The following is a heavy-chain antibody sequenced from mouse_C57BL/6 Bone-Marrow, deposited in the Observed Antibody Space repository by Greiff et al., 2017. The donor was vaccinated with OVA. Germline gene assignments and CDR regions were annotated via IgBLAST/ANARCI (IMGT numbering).Heavy chain of an antibody. CDR1: GFTFSDYY. J-gene: IGHJ2*01. D-gene: IGHD3-1*01. CDR3: ARRGVSDDY. V-gene: IGHV5-12*01. CDR2: ISNGGVST. Sequence: DVMLVESGGGLVQPGGSLKLSCAASGFTFSDYYMYWVRQTPEKRLELVASISNGGVSTYYPDTVKGRFTISRDNAKNTLYLQMSRLKSEDTAMYYCARRGVSDDYWGQGTTLTVSS.